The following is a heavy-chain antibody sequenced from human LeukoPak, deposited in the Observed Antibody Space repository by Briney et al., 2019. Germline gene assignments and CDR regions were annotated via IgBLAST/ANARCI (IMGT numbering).Heavy chain of an antibody. CDR2: IYSGGST. Sequence: PGGSLRLSCAASGFTVSSNYMSWVRQAPGKGLEWVSVIYSGGSTYYADSVKGRFTISRDNSKNTLYLQMNSLRAEDTAVYYCARRVSLAENSGGYYYYYMDVWGKGTTVTISS. D-gene: IGHD2-15*01. CDR3: ARRVSLAENSGGYYYYYMDV. V-gene: IGHV3-53*01. J-gene: IGHJ6*03. CDR1: GFTVSSNY.